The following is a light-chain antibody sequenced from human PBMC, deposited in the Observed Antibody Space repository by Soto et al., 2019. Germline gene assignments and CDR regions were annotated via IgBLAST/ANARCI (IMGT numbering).Light chain of an antibody. V-gene: IGKV1-5*01. J-gene: IGKJ1*01. Sequence: DIQMTQSPSTLSASIGDRVTVTCRASQTINNWLAWYQQKPGKAPKLLIYDASALEGEVPSRFGASGSGTDFTLTITGLQPDASETYYCQQYNSYPCTFGQGNKVEI. CDR1: QTINNW. CDR2: DAS. CDR3: QQYNSYPCT.